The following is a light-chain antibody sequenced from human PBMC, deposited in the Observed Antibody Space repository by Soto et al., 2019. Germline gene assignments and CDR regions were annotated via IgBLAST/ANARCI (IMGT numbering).Light chain of an antibody. CDR3: QQYNNCPPFT. Sequence: EIVMTQSPATLSVSPGERATLSCRASHSVSSNLAWYQQKPGQAPRLLVYGASTRATGIPARFSGSGSGTEFTLTISSLQSEDFVVYYCQQYNNCPPFTFGPETKVDIK. J-gene: IGKJ3*01. V-gene: IGKV3-15*01. CDR1: HSVSSN. CDR2: GAS.